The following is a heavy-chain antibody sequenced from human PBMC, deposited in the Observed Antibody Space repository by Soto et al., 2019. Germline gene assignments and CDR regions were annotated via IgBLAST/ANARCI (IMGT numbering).Heavy chain of an antibody. CDR3: AITGGIAVACSFGY. V-gene: IGHV3-23*01. CDR2: ISGSGGST. CDR1: GFTFSSYA. J-gene: IGHJ4*02. D-gene: IGHD6-19*01. Sequence: EVQLLESGGGLVQPGGSMRLSCAASGFTFSSYAMSWVRQAPGTGLEGVSAISGSGGSTYYADSVKGRFTISRDNSKNALYLQMNSLRAEDTAVYYCAITGGIAVACSFGYCGQGTLVTFAS.